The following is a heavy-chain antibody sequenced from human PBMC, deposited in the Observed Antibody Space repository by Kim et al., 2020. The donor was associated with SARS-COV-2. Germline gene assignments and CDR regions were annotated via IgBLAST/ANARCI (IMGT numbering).Heavy chain of an antibody. D-gene: IGHD3-22*01. CDR3: ARDRSPTYYDSSGYSFDP. Sequence: SVKVSCKASGGTFSSYAISWVRQAPGQGLEWMGRIIPILGIANYAQKFQGRVTITADKSTSTAYMELSSLRSEDTAVYYCARDRSPTYYDSSGYSFDPWGQGTLVTVSS. J-gene: IGHJ5*02. CDR1: GGTFSSYA. CDR2: IIPILGIA. V-gene: IGHV1-69*04.